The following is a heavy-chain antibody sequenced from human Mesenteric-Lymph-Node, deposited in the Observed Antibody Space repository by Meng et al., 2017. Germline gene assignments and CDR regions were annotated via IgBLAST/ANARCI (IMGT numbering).Heavy chain of an antibody. CDR1: GGSISSSSYY. Sequence: SETLSLTGTVPGGSISSSSYYWGWIRQPPGKGLEWIGSIYYSGSTYYNPYLKSRVTISVYTSKNQFSLKLSSVTAADTAVYYCARDLSITMIVVVRVNWFDPWGQGTLVTVSS. CDR2: IYYSGST. D-gene: IGHD3-22*01. J-gene: IGHJ5*02. CDR3: ARDLSITMIVVVRVNWFDP. V-gene: IGHV4-39*07.